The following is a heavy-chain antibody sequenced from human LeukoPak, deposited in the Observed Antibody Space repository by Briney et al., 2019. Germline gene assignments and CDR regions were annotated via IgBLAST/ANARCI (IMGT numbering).Heavy chain of an antibody. V-gene: IGHV1-2*02. CDR1: GYTFTGYF. CDR2: ISPNGGGT. CDR3: AREVRGWGTLYYFDY. J-gene: IGHJ4*02. Sequence: ASVKVSCKASGYTFTGYFMHWIRQAPGQALEWMGWISPNGGGTNYAQNFQDRVTMTRDTSISTAYMELSWLRSDDTAVYYCAREVRGWGTLYYFDYWGQGILVTVSS. D-gene: IGHD3-10*01.